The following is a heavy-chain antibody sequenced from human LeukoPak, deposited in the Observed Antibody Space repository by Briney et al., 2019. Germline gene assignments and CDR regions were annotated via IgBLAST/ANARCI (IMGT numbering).Heavy chain of an antibody. CDR2: INHSGST. V-gene: IGHV4-34*01. CDR1: GGSFSGYY. Sequence: SETLSLTCAVYGGSFSGYYWSWIRQPPGKGLEWIGEINHSGSTNYNPSLKSRVTISVDTAKSQFSLKLSSVTAADTAVYYCAREDTAMGLAPFDYWGQGTLVTVSS. CDR3: AREDTAMGLAPFDY. J-gene: IGHJ4*02. D-gene: IGHD5-18*01.